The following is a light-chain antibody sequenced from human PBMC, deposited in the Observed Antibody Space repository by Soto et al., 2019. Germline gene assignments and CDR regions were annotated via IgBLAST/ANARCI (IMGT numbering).Light chain of an antibody. CDR3: QQRSNWPDD. CDR2: DAS. CDR1: QSLINF. Sequence: IVLTHSPATLSFSPLERATLSFRASQSLINFVALYQHKPGQPPRLLIYDASKRATGIPTRFSGSGSGTDFTLTISSLQPEDFAVYYCQQRSNWPDDFGQGTRLEIK. V-gene: IGKV3-11*01. J-gene: IGKJ5*01.